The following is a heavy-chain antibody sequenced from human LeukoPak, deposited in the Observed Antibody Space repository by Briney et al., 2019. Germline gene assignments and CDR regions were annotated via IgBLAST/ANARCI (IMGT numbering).Heavy chain of an antibody. J-gene: IGHJ4*02. D-gene: IGHD1-26*01. CDR1: GFPFSDYS. CDR3: ARSVGHLDY. Sequence: GGSLRLSCATSGFPFSDYSMNWVRQAPGKGLEWLSYTTGSSSTIYYADSVKCRFTISRDNAKNSLYLQMNSLTAEDTAVYYCARSVGHLDYWGQGTLVTVSS. CDR2: TTGSSSTI. V-gene: IGHV3-48*01.